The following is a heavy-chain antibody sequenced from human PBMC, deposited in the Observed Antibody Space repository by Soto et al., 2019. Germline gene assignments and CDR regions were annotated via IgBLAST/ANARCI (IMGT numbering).Heavy chain of an antibody. Sequence: QVQLQQWGAGLLKPSETLSLTCAVSGGSFSGYYWSWIRQPPGKGLEWIGEINHSGSTNYNPSLKSRVSISVDTSKNQFSLKLSSVAAADTAVYYCARAGATEYWGQGTLVTVSS. CDR3: ARAGATEY. CDR2: INHSGST. CDR1: GGSFSGYY. J-gene: IGHJ4*02. V-gene: IGHV4-34*01. D-gene: IGHD3-10*01.